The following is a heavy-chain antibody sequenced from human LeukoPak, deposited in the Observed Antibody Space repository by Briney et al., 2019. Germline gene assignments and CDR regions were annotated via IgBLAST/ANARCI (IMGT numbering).Heavy chain of an antibody. V-gene: IGHV3-30*02. D-gene: IGHD6-13*01. Sequence: GGSLRLSCAASGFTFSSYGMHWVRQAPGKGLEWVAFIRYDGSNKYYADSVKGRFTISRDNSKNTLYLQMNSLRAEDTAVYYCAKDIVAQPNIAAAGTFGYWGQGTLVTVSS. CDR3: AKDIVAQPNIAAAGTFGY. CDR1: GFTFSSYG. CDR2: IRYDGSNK. J-gene: IGHJ4*02.